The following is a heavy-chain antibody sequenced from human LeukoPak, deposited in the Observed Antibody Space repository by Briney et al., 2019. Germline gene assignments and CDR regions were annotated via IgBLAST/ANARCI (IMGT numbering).Heavy chain of an antibody. CDR2: IYYSGST. Sequence: PSQTLSLTCTVSGGSISSGGYYWSWIRQPPGKGLEWIGYIYYSGSTNYNPSLKSRVTISVDTSKNQFSLKLSSVTAADTAVYYCARGIVLRFLEWLSPYYYMDVWGKGTTVTVSS. D-gene: IGHD3-3*01. J-gene: IGHJ6*03. CDR3: ARGIVLRFLEWLSPYYYMDV. CDR1: GGSISSGGYY. V-gene: IGHV4-61*08.